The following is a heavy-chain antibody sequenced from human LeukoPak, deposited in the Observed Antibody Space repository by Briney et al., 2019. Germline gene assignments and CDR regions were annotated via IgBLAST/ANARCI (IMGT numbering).Heavy chain of an antibody. D-gene: IGHD1-14*01. CDR1: GFTFSSYA. J-gene: IGHJ3*02. CDR2: ISGSGGST. CDR3: AREPSQGAFDI. V-gene: IGHV3-23*01. Sequence: GGSLRLSCAASGFTFSSYAMSWVRQAPGKGLEWVSAISGSGGSTYYADSVKGRFTISRDNARNSVYLQMNSLGAEDTAVYYCAREPSQGAFDIWGQGTMVTVSS.